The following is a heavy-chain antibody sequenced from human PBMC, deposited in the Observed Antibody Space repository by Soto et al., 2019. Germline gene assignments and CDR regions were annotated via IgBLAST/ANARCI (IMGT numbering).Heavy chain of an antibody. CDR3: ARVVSSGYRWFDP. CDR1: GGSFSGYY. CDR2: VSHSGIV. J-gene: IGHJ5*02. D-gene: IGHD3-22*01. Sequence: QVQLQQWGAGLLTPSGTLSLTCGVYGGSFSGYYWSWIRQPPGKGLEWIGEVSHSGIVNANPSLKSRLTISVDTSKKQFSLKLISVTAADTAVYYCARVVSSGYRWFDPCGLGTPVIVSS. V-gene: IGHV4-34*01.